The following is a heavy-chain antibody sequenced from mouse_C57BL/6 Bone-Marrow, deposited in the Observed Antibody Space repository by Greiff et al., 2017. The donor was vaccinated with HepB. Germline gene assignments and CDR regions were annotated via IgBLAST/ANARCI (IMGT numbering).Heavy chain of an antibody. CDR1: GYTFTSYW. V-gene: IGHV1-69*01. J-gene: IGHJ3*01. CDR2: IDPSDSYT. CDR3: ARGGLSRFAY. Sequence: VQLQQSGAELVMPGASVKLSCKASGYTFTSYWMHWVKQRPGQGLEWIGEIDPSDSYTNYNQKFKGKSTLTVDKSSSTAYMQLSSLTSEDSAVYYCARGGLSRFAYWGQGTLVTVSA. D-gene: IGHD1-1*02.